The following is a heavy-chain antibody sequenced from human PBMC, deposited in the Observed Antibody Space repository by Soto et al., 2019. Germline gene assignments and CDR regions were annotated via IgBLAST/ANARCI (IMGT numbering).Heavy chain of an antibody. D-gene: IGHD3-16*01. CDR3: AKYDYSYYGMDV. J-gene: IGHJ6*02. CDR1: GFTFSDYY. CDR2: ISTSGAYT. Sequence: QVQLVDSGGALVKPGGSLRLSCVASGFTFSDYYMSWVRQAPGKGLEWLSYISTSGAYTNYADSVKGRFTISRDNARNSVYLQMNSLRAEDTAVYYCAKYDYSYYGMDVWGQGTTVTVSS. V-gene: IGHV3-11*05.